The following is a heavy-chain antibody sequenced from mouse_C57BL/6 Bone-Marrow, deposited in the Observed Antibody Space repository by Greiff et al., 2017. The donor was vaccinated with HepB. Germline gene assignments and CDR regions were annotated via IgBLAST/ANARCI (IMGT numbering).Heavy chain of an antibody. Sequence: VQLKESGGGLVKPGGSLKLSCAASGFTFSSYAMSWVRQTPEKRLEWVATISDGGSYTYYPDNVKGRFTISRDNAKNNLYLQMSHLKSEDTAMYYCARDRLRRGYAMDYWGQGTSVTVSS. V-gene: IGHV5-4*01. D-gene: IGHD2-4*01. CDR1: GFTFSSYA. CDR3: ARDRLRRGYAMDY. J-gene: IGHJ4*01. CDR2: ISDGGSYT.